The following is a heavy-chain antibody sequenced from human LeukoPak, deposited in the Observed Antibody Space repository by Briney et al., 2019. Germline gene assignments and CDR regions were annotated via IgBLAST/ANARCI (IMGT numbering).Heavy chain of an antibody. CDR1: GFTFSSYW. J-gene: IGHJ4*02. CDR3: AKIRSGYRTNFDY. D-gene: IGHD5-18*01. CDR2: MNQGGGET. Sequence: GGSLRLSCAASGFTFSSYWMSWVRQAPGKGLEWVANMNQGGGETYYVDSVKGRFAMSRDNAKNSLYLQMNSLRAEDTAVYYCAKIRSGYRTNFDYWGQGTLVTVSS. V-gene: IGHV3-7*03.